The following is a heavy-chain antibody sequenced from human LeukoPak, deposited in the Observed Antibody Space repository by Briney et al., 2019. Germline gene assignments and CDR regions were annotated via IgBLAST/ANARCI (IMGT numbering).Heavy chain of an antibody. J-gene: IGHJ6*03. Sequence: PGGSLRLSCAASGFTFSSSAMSWVRQAPGKGLEWVSSISGSGDNTYYADSVKGRFTISRDNAKNSLYLQMNSLRAEDTAVYYCARYYDFWSSYSSYYYMDVWGKGTTVTVSS. CDR1: GFTFSSSA. V-gene: IGHV3-23*01. CDR2: ISGSGDNT. CDR3: ARYYDFWSSYSSYYYMDV. D-gene: IGHD3-3*01.